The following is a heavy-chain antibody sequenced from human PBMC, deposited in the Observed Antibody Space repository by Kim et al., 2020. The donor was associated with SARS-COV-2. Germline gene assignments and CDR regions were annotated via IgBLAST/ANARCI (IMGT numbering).Heavy chain of an antibody. CDR1: GDSISGYY. CDR2: IYATGTT. D-gene: IGHD2-2*01. CDR3: ARHAHSTYFDY. V-gene: IGHV4-4*07. Sequence: SETLSLTCTVSGDSISGYYWTWIRQPAGKGLEWIGRIYATGTTNYNPSLKSRVTMSVDTSSNQFSLKLTFVTAADTAVYFCARHAHSTYFDYWGQGALGT. J-gene: IGHJ4*02.